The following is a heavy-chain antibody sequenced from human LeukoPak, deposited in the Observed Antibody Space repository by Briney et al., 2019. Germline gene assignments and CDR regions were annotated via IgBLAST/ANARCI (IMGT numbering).Heavy chain of an antibody. D-gene: IGHD6-19*01. Sequence: PSETLSLTCTVSGGSISSYYWSWIRQPPGKGLEWIGYIYYSGSTNYNPSLESRVTISVDTSKNQFSLNLSSVTAADTAVYYCASLSRGWYFDYWGQGTLVTVSS. CDR2: IYYSGST. V-gene: IGHV4-59*01. J-gene: IGHJ4*02. CDR1: GGSISSYY. CDR3: ASLSRGWYFDY.